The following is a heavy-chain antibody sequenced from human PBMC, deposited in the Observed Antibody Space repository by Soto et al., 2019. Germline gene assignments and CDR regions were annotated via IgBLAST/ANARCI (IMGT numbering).Heavy chain of an antibody. CDR2: MYYSGST. Sequence: QVQLRESGPGLVKPSQTLSLTCTVSGGSINSGGYYWNWIRQHPGKGLAWIGSMYYSGSTYYNPFLSSRVIISADTSENHFSLKLSSVSAADTALYFCARGYRQSGYSSSWVFVYWGQGTLVNVSS. CDR3: ARGYRQSGYSSSWVFVY. D-gene: IGHD6-13*01. V-gene: IGHV4-31*03. J-gene: IGHJ4*02. CDR1: GGSINSGGYY.